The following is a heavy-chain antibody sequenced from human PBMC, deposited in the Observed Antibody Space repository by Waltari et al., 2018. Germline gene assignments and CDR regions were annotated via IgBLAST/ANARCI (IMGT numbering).Heavy chain of an antibody. CDR3: ARDRGYQDY. CDR2: SYSSGST. CDR1: GGSISSYY. J-gene: IGHJ4*02. D-gene: IGHD3-10*01. Sequence: QVQLQESGPGLVKPSETLSLTCTVSGGSISSYYWSWIRQPPGKGLEWIGYSYSSGSTNHNPSLMSRVIISVDTSRTQFSLKVRSMTAADTAVYYCARDRGYQDYWGQGTLVTVSS. V-gene: IGHV4-59*01.